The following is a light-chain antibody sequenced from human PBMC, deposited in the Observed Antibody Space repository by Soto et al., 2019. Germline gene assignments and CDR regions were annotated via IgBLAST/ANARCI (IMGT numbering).Light chain of an antibody. J-gene: IGLJ3*02. V-gene: IGLV1-44*01. CDR3: AAWDDSLNGV. CDR2: SNN. Sequence: QSVLTQPPSASGTPGQRVTISCSGSSSNIGSNTVNWYQQLPGTAPKLLIYSNNQRPSGVPDRFSGSKSGTSASLAISGLQYEDDADYYCAAWDDSLNGVFGGGTKLTVL. CDR1: SSNIGSNT.